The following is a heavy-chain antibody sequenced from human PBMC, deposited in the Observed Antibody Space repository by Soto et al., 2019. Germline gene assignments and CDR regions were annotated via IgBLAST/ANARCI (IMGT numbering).Heavy chain of an antibody. Sequence: GGSLRLSCTASGFTFSKAYMNWVRQAPGKGLEWVSTTGATGRTTYYSDAVKGRFTVSRDNSKNTLDLQMSNLRAEDTAVYYCATVHNTSRSFDYWGQGTLVTVSS. CDR1: GFTFSKAY. CDR2: TGATGRTT. D-gene: IGHD1-20*01. CDR3: ATVHNTSRSFDY. V-gene: IGHV3-23*01. J-gene: IGHJ4*02.